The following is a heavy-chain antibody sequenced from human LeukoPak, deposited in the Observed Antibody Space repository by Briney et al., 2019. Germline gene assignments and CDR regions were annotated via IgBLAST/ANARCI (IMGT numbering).Heavy chain of an antibody. CDR1: EFMFSVHS. CDR3: ATLTLESGHMDV. V-gene: IGHV3-21*01. D-gene: IGHD3-9*01. J-gene: IGHJ6*03. CDR2: FSSTSSYI. Sequence: GGSLRLSCAASEFMFSVHSMNWIRQTPRKGLKWVSFFSSTSSYIQYADSVKGRFTISRDNAKNSLHLEMNSLRAEDTAVYYCATLTLESGHMDVWGKGTTVTVSS.